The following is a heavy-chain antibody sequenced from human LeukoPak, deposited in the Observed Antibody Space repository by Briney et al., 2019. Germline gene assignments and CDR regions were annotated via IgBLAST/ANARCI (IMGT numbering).Heavy chain of an antibody. CDR1: EFTLSSYW. J-gene: IGHJ3*02. V-gene: IGHV3-74*03. Sequence: PGGSLRLSCAASEFTLSSYWMHWVRQAPGKGLVWVSRINSDGSSTTSADSVKCRFTISRDNAKNTLYLQMNSLRAEDTAVYYCARGFTIFGVVNDAFDIWGQGTMVTVSS. CDR3: ARGFTIFGVVNDAFDI. D-gene: IGHD3-3*01. CDR2: INSDGSST.